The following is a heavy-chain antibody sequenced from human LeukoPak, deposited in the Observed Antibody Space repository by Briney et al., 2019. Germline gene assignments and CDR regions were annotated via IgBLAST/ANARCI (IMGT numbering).Heavy chain of an antibody. CDR3: ARVSPRLRLGELSFGEFDY. Sequence: GGSLRLSCAASGFTFSSYAMSWVRQAPGKGLEWVANIKQDGSEKYYVDSVKGRFTISRDNAKNSLYLQMNSLRAEDTAVYYCARVSPRLRLGELSFGEFDYWGQGTLVTVSS. CDR1: GFTFSSYA. V-gene: IGHV3-7*04. CDR2: IKQDGSEK. J-gene: IGHJ4*02. D-gene: IGHD3-16*02.